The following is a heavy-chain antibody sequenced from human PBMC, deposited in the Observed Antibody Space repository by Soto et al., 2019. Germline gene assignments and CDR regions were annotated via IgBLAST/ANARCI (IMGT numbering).Heavy chain of an antibody. CDR1: GFTFSTYT. Sequence: GGSLSLSCVFSGFTFSTYTMNWVRQAPGKGLGWVSSINVGSNYVYYADSVKGGFTISRDNAKNSLYPQMNRLRAEDTVIYYWSREDGVVVSSPDIDHWGLGTPVPVSS. CDR3: SREDGVVVSSPDIDH. CDR2: INVGSNYV. D-gene: IGHD2-15*01. V-gene: IGHV3-21*01. J-gene: IGHJ5*02.